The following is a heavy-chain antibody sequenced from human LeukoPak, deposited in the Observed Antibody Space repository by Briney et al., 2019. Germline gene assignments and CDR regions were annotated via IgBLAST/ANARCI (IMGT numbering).Heavy chain of an antibody. D-gene: IGHD6-13*01. V-gene: IGHV4-30-2*01. CDR3: ARPPRTGKQLTH. J-gene: IGHJ4*02. Sequence: SETLSLTCAVSGGSISSGGYSWSWIRQPPGKGLEWIGYIYHSGSTYYNPSLKSRVTISVDTSKNQFSLKLSSVTAADTAVYYCARPPRTGKQLTHWGQGTLVTVSS. CDR1: GGSISSGGYS. CDR2: IYHSGST.